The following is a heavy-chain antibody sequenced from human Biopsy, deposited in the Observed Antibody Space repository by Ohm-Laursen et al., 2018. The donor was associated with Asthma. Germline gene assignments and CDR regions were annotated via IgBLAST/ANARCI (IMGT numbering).Heavy chain of an antibody. CDR1: GGSITSSSYY. Sequence: GTLSLTCTVSGGSITSSSYYWGWIRQPPGKGMEWIGSMYHSGSPYYHPSLKSRATMSEDTSKNQLSLKMSCVTAADTAVYFCVRHQYSSSWSAFDYWGQGALVTVSS. CDR2: MYHSGSP. J-gene: IGHJ4*02. D-gene: IGHD3-22*01. CDR3: VRHQYSSSWSAFDY. V-gene: IGHV4-39*01.